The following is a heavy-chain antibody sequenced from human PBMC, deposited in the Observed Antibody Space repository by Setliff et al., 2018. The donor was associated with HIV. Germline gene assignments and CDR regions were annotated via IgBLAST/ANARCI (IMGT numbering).Heavy chain of an antibody. CDR3: AFSKQMATMAFDY. J-gene: IGHJ4*02. V-gene: IGHV4-4*09. Sequence: SETLSLTCTVSGGSISTYYWTWIRQPPGKGLEWIGYIYTSGSTSYNPSLKSRLTISLDTSKNQFSLKLSSVTAADTAVYYCAFSKQMATMAFDYWGQGALVTVSS. CDR2: IYTSGST. D-gene: IGHD5-12*01. CDR1: GGSISTYY.